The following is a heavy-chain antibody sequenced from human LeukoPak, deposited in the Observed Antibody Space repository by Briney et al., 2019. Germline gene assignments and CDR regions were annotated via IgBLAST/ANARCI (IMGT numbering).Heavy chain of an antibody. Sequence: KPSETLSLTCTVSGGSISSHYWSWIRQPPGKGLEWIGYIYYSGSTNYNPSLKSRVTISVDTSENQFSLKLSSVTAADTAVYYCARQLNDFWSGYQRNWFDPWGQGTLVTVSS. J-gene: IGHJ5*02. CDR2: IYYSGST. CDR3: ARQLNDFWSGYQRNWFDP. D-gene: IGHD3-3*01. V-gene: IGHV4-59*11. CDR1: GGSISSHY.